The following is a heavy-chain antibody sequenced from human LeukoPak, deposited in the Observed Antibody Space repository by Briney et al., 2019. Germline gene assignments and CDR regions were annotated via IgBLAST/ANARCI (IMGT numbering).Heavy chain of an antibody. D-gene: IGHD6-19*01. CDR2: ISSSGGTT. CDR3: AKAGIAVPATPEY. Sequence: GGSLRLSCAASGFTFSSYATNWVRQAPGKGLEWVSVISSSGGTTYYSDSAKGRFIISRDNSKNTLYLQMNSLRAEDTAVYYCAKAGIAVPATPEYCGQGTQVTVSS. V-gene: IGHV3-23*01. CDR1: GFTFSSYA. J-gene: IGHJ4*02.